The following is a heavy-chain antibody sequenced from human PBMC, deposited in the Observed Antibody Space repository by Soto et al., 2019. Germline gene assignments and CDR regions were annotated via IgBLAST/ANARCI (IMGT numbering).Heavy chain of an antibody. V-gene: IGHV3-23*01. D-gene: IGHD3-3*01. CDR1: GFTFSSYA. CDR3: AKAYSMTIFGVVIETPGDGFDI. CDR2: IRGSGGST. Sequence: EVQLLESGGGLVQPGGSLRLSCAASGFTFSSYAMSWVRQAPGKGLEWVSSIRGSGGSTNYAASVKGRFTISRDNSKNTLYLRMNSLRVEDTAVYYCAKAYSMTIFGVVIETPGDGFDIWGQGTMVTVFS. J-gene: IGHJ3*02.